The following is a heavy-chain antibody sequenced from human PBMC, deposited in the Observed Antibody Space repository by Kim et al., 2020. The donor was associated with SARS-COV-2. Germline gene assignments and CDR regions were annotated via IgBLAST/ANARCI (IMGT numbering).Heavy chain of an antibody. CDR2: INHSGST. Sequence: SETLSLTCAVYGGSFSGYYWSWIRQPPGKGLEWIGEINHSGSTNYNPSLKSRVTISVDTSKNQFSLKLSSVTAADTAVYYCARGQIAAAGTDWGQGTLVTVSS. D-gene: IGHD6-13*01. CDR1: GGSFSGYY. CDR3: ARGQIAAAGTD. V-gene: IGHV4-34*01. J-gene: IGHJ4*02.